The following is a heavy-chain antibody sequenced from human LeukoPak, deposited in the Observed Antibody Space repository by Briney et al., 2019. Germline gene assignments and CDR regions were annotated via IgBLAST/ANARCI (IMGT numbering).Heavy chain of an antibody. V-gene: IGHV5-10-1*01. CDR1: GYTFSTSW. CDR2: IEPSDSYT. J-gene: IGHJ4*02. Sequence: GESLKISCKGSGYTFSTSWINWVRQMPGKGLEWMGKIEPSDSYTNYSPSLEGHVTFSVDKSSNTAYLQWGSLKASDTAMYYCAGTAGYCRGGTCYGLRYWGQGTLVTVSS. CDR3: AGTAGYCRGGTCYGLRY. D-gene: IGHD2-15*01.